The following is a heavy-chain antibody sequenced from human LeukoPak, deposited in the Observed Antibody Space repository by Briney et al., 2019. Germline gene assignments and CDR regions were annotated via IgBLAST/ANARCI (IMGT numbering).Heavy chain of an antibody. V-gene: IGHV3-48*03. J-gene: IGHJ4*02. CDR1: GFTFSSYE. Sequence: GGSLRLSCAASGFTFSSYEMNWVRQAPGKGLEWVSYISSSGSTIYYADSVKGRFTISRDNAKNSLYLQMNSLRAEDTAVYYCARERPEIDYWGQGTLVTVSS. CDR3: ARERPEIDY. CDR2: ISSSGSTI.